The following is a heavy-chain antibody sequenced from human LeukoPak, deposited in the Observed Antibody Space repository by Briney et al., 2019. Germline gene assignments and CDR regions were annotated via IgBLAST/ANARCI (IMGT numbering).Heavy chain of an antibody. V-gene: IGHV1-18*01. CDR2: ISAYNGNT. J-gene: IGHJ4*02. Sequence: PRASVKVSCKASGYTFTNYAINWVRQAPGQGLEWMGWISAYNGNTNYAQKHQGRVTMTTDTSTSTAYMELRSLRSDDTAVYYCARVVDTAMVSAVGIDYWGQGTLVTVSS. CDR1: GYTFTNYA. CDR3: ARVVDTAMVSAVGIDY. D-gene: IGHD5-18*01.